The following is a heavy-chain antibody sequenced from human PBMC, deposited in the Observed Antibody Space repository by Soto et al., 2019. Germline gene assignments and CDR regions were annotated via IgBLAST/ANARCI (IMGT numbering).Heavy chain of an antibody. J-gene: IGHJ4*02. D-gene: IGHD3-9*01. CDR3: ARASIRFEWLSNSATFDY. CDR1: GGSISSYY. V-gene: IGHV4-59*01. Sequence: SETLSLTCTVSGGSISSYYWSWIRQPPGKGLEWIGYIYYSGSTNYNPSLKSRVTISVDTSKNQFSLKLSSVTAADTAVYYCARASIRFEWLSNSATFDYWGQGTLVTVSS. CDR2: IYYSGST.